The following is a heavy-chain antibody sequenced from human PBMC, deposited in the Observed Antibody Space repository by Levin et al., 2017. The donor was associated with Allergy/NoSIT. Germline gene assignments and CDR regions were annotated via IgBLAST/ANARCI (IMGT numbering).Heavy chain of an antibody. CDR1: GYTFTNYD. CDR3: ARGLEGYDTDGFPLLAH. CDR2: MNPNSGDT. D-gene: IGHD3-22*01. Sequence: ASVKVSCKASGYTFTNYDINWVRQATGQGLEWMGWMNPNSGDTAYAQKFQGRVTMTRSTSISTAYMEVSSLRSEDTAVYYCARGLEGYDTDGFPLLAHWGQGTLVTVSS. V-gene: IGHV1-8*01. J-gene: IGHJ4*02.